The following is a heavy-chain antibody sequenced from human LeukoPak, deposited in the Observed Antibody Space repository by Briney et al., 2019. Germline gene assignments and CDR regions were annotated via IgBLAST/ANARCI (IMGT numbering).Heavy chain of an antibody. CDR3: ARHLSDRMPGIDY. V-gene: IGHV4-39*01. D-gene: IGHD2-2*01. CDR2: LYYSGST. Sequence: SETLSLTCTVSGGSINSSSYYWGWIRQPPGKGLEWIGSLYYSGSTYYNPSFKSRVTTSVDTSKNQFSLKLSSVTAADTAMYYCARHLSDRMPGIDYWGQGTLVAVSS. J-gene: IGHJ4*02. CDR1: GGSINSSSYY.